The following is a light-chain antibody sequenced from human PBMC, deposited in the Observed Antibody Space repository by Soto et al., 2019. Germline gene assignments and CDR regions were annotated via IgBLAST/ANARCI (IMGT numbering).Light chain of an antibody. J-gene: IGKJ2*01. Sequence: ETVMTQSPATLPVSPGERATLSCRASQSVRSNLAWYQQKPGQAPRLLIYGASTRATGVPARFSGSGSGTEFTLTISRLEPEDSAVYYCHQYDKAPQTFGQGTKVDIK. CDR3: HQYDKAPQT. V-gene: IGKV3-15*01. CDR2: GAS. CDR1: QSVRSN.